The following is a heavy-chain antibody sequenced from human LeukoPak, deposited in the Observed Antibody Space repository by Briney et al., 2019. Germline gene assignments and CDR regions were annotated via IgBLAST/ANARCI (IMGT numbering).Heavy chain of an antibody. CDR2: IKQDGSEK. V-gene: IGHV3-7*01. CDR1: GFTFSTYW. Sequence: GGSLRLSCAASGFTFSTYWMSWVRQAPGKGLEWVANIKQDGSEKYYVDPVKGRFTISRDNAKNSLYLQMNSLRAEDTAMYYCARDSAGNDYWGQGTLVTVSS. J-gene: IGHJ4*02. CDR3: ARDSAGNDY. D-gene: IGHD6-13*01.